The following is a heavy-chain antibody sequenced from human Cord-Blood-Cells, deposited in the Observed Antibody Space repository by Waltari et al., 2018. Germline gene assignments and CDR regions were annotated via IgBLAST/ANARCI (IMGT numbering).Heavy chain of an antibody. D-gene: IGHD6-13*01. CDR3: ARGGIAAADPSYWYFDL. J-gene: IGHJ2*01. CDR1: GYTFTSYD. CDR2: MNPNSGNT. V-gene: IGHV1-8*01. Sequence: QVQLVQSGAEVKKTGALVKVYCKASGYTFTSYDINWVRQAPGQGLEWMGWMNPNSGNTGYAQKFQGRVTMTRNTSISTAYMELSSLRSEDTAVYYCARGGIAAADPSYWYFDLWGRGTLVTVSS.